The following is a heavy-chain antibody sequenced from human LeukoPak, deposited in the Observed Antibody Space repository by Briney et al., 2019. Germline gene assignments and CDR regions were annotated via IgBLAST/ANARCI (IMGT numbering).Heavy chain of an antibody. CDR1: GGTFSSYA. Sequence: ASVKVSCKASGGTFSSYAISWERQAPGQGLEWMGRIIPILGIANYAQKFQGRVTITADKSTSTAYMELSSLRSEDTAVYYCARDTRGIAVAGLDYWGQGTLVTVSS. CDR2: IIPILGIA. D-gene: IGHD6-19*01. V-gene: IGHV1-69*04. J-gene: IGHJ4*02. CDR3: ARDTRGIAVAGLDY.